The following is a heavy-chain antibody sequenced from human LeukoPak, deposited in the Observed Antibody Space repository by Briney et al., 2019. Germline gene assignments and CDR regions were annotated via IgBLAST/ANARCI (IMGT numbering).Heavy chain of an antibody. D-gene: IGHD1-1*01. V-gene: IGHV5-51*01. CDR1: GYSFSDYW. J-gene: IGHJ3*02. Sequence: GESLKISCKGSGYSFSDYWIGWVRQRPGKGLEWMGTIYPADSDTRNSPSFQGQVTISAGKSISTAYLQWSRLNASDTAMYYCASASLGERPDAFDIWGEGTMVTVSS. CDR2: IYPADSDT. CDR3: ASASLGERPDAFDI.